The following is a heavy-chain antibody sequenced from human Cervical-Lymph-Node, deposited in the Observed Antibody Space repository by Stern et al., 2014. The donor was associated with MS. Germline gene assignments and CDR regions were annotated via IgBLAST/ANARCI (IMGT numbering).Heavy chain of an antibody. D-gene: IGHD2-15*01. V-gene: IGHV3-33*05. J-gene: IGHJ4*02. CDR1: GFTFNNYG. CDR3: GRTPSLLARHIDY. CDR2: ISYDGTVE. Sequence: QVQLVQSGGGVVQPGRSLRLSCAASGFTFNNYGMHWVRQAPGKGLEWVAVISYDGTVEYYADSVKGRFTISRDKSKNTLYFQMNSLRAEDTAVYFCGRTPSLLARHIDYWGQGALVTVSS.